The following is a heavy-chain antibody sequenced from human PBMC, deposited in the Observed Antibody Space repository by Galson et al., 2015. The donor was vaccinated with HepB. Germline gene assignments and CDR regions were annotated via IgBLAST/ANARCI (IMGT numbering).Heavy chain of an antibody. J-gene: IGHJ4*02. CDR3: AKPITGVRGLPDY. Sequence: SLRLSCAASGSTFSSYAMSWVRQAPGKGLEWVSGISGSGGSTYYADSVKGRFTISRDNSKNTLYLQMNSLRAEDTAVYYCAKPITGVRGLPDYWGQGTLVTVSS. CDR2: ISGSGGST. D-gene: IGHD3-10*01. V-gene: IGHV3-23*01. CDR1: GSTFSSYA.